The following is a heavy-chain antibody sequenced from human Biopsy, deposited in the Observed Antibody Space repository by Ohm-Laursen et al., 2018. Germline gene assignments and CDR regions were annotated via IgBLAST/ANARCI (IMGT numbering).Heavy chain of an antibody. Sequence: SLRLSCSASGFSFSDYYMSWIRQAPGKGLEWVSYISSRGSIINYADSVKGRFTISRDNAMNSLYLQMNSLRAEDTALYYCARGGQGGFLEWLFIGWGQGTLVTVS. CDR3: ARGGQGGFLEWLFIG. J-gene: IGHJ4*02. D-gene: IGHD3-3*01. CDR2: ISSRGSII. V-gene: IGHV3-11*01. CDR1: GFSFSDYY.